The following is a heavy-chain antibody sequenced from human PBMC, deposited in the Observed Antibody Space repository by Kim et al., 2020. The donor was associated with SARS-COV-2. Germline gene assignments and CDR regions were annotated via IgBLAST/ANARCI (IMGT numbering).Heavy chain of an antibody. CDR2: YYSRST. Sequence: YYSRSTNDNPPLKSRVPISVDTSKTQFSLKLSSVHAADTAVYYCARGFDPWGQGTLVTVSS. V-gene: IGHV4-59*09. J-gene: IGHJ5*02. CDR3: ARGFDP.